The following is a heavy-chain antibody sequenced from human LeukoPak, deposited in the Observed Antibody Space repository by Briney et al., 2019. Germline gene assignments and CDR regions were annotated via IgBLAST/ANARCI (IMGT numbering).Heavy chain of an antibody. CDR1: GGSISSSSYY. J-gene: IGHJ4*02. V-gene: IGHV4-39*01. D-gene: IGHD3-22*01. Sequence: SETLSLTCTVSGGSISSSSYYWGWIRQPPGQGLEWIGSIYYSGITYYNPSLKSRVTISVDTSKNQFSLKLSSVTAADTAVYYCARQGALVTYYYDCSGYDQAALDYWGEGTLVTVSS. CDR2: IYYSGIT. CDR3: ARQGALVTYYYDCSGYDQAALDY.